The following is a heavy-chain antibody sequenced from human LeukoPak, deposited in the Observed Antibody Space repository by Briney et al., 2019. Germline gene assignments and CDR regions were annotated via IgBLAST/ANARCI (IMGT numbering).Heavy chain of an antibody. V-gene: IGHV3-33*01. D-gene: IGHD6-19*01. Sequence: GGSLRLSCTASASTFTTYGFLWVRQAPGKGLEWVALIWADGSNQFSADSVKGRVSMARDNAKNTVYLQMDSLRVDDTAVYFCAREAVISGWSGDMDVWGQGTTVTVSS. CDR1: ASTFTTYG. J-gene: IGHJ6*02. CDR3: AREAVISGWSGDMDV. CDR2: IWADGSNQ.